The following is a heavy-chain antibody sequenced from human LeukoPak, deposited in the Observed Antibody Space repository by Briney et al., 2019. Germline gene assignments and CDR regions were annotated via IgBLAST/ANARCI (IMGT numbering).Heavy chain of an antibody. CDR1: GFTFSSYA. Sequence: PGGSLRPSCAASGFTFSSYAMSWVRQAPGKGLEWVSAISGSGGSTYYADSVKGRFTISRDNSKNTLYLQMNSLRAEDTAVYYCAKDKVVVTAIFDYWGQGTLVTVSS. J-gene: IGHJ4*02. V-gene: IGHV3-23*01. D-gene: IGHD2-21*02. CDR2: ISGSGGST. CDR3: AKDKVVVTAIFDY.